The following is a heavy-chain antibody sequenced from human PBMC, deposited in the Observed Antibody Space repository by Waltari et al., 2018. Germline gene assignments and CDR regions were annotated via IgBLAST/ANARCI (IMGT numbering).Heavy chain of an antibody. CDR3: AKGHSSGWYSNWFDP. V-gene: IGHV3-9*03. CDR2: IHLNSGSI. Sequence: EVQLVESGGGLVQHGRSLRLSCAAAGLTFDAYALHWVRQAPGKGLGWVSCIHLNSGSIGYADSVKGRFTISRDNAKNSLYLQMNSLRAEYMALYYCAKGHSSGWYSNWFDPWGQGTLVTVSS. J-gene: IGHJ5*02. D-gene: IGHD6-19*01. CDR1: GLTFDAYA.